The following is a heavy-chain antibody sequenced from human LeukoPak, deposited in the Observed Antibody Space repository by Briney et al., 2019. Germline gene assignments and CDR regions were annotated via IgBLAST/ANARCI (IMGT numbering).Heavy chain of an antibody. Sequence: SETLSLTCTVSGGSISSYYWSWIRQPPGKGLEWIGYIYYSGSTNYNPSLKSRVTISLDRSKNQFSLRLTSVTAADAAVYYCASYCSTTSCPFDYWGQGTLVTVSS. CDR3: ASYCSTTSCPFDY. CDR2: IYYSGST. D-gene: IGHD2-2*01. J-gene: IGHJ4*02. V-gene: IGHV4-59*12. CDR1: GGSISSYY.